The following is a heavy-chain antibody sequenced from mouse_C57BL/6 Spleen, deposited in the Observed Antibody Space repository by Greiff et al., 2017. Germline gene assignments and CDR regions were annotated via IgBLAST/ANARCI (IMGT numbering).Heavy chain of an antibody. V-gene: IGHV1-50*01. CDR1: GYTFTSYW. Sequence: QVQLQQPGAELVKPGASVKLSCKASGYTFTSYWMQWVKQRPGQGLEWIGEIDPSDSYTNYNQKFKGKATLTVDTSSSTAYMQLSSLTSEDSAVYYCAGYSRSAWFAYWGQGTLVTVSA. D-gene: IGHD2-12*01. J-gene: IGHJ3*01. CDR2: IDPSDSYT. CDR3: AGYSRSAWFAY.